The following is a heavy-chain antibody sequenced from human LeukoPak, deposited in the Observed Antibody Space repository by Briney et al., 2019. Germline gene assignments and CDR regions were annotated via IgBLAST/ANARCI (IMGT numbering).Heavy chain of an antibody. J-gene: IGHJ4*02. D-gene: IGHD6-19*01. V-gene: IGHV3-7*01. Sequence: GGSLILSCAASGFTFNRDWTAWVRQAPGKGLEWVANIKEDGSEKNYVDSVKGRFTISRDNAVNSVYLQMNDLRAEDTGVYYCATKEPSTSGWSYWGQGTLVTVSS. CDR2: IKEDGSEK. CDR3: ATKEPSTSGWSY. CDR1: GFTFNRDW.